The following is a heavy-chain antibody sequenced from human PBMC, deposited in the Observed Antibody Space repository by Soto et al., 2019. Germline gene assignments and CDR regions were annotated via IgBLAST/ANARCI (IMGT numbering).Heavy chain of an antibody. V-gene: IGHV1-69*01. CDR3: ARDRTYCGGDCYSSYWFDP. CDR1: GGTFSSYA. J-gene: IGHJ5*02. Sequence: QVQLVQSGAEVKKPGSSVKVSCKASGGTFSSYAISWVRQAPGQGLEWMGGIIPIFGTANYAQKFQGRVTITADESTSTAYMELSSLRSEDTAVYYWARDRTYCGGDCYSSYWFDPWGLGTRVTVSS. D-gene: IGHD2-21*02. CDR2: IIPIFGTA.